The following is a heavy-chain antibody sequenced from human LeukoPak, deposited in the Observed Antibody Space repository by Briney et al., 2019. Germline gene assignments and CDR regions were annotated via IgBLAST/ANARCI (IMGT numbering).Heavy chain of an antibody. J-gene: IGHJ4*02. CDR3: AKICSGGSCCWNY. D-gene: IGHD2-15*01. CDR2: ISASGGST. CDR1: GFTFSSYA. V-gene: IGHV3-23*01. Sequence: GGSLRLSCSASGFTFSSYAMSCVRQAPGKGLEWVSGISASGGSTDYADSVTGRFTISRDNSKNTLYLQMNSLRAEDTAVYYRAKICSGGSCCWNYWGQGTLVTVSS.